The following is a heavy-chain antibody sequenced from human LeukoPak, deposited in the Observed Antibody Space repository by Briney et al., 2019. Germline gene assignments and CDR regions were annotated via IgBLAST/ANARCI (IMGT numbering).Heavy chain of an antibody. CDR2: INHNSGGT. J-gene: IGHJ4*02. CDR1: GGTFISYA. CDR3: ARDRPLDADDYYGFYYFDY. V-gene: IGHV1-2*02. Sequence: GASVTVSFKASGGTFISYAISWVRQAPGQGREWMGWINHNSGGTNHAQKFQGRVTMTRDTSISTAYMELSRLRSDDTAVYYCARDRPLDADDYYGFYYFDYWGQGTLVTVSS. D-gene: IGHD3-10*01.